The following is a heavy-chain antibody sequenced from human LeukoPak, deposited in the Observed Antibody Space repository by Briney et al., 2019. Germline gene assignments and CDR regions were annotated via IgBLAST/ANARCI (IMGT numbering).Heavy chain of an antibody. V-gene: IGHV4-30-4*07. D-gene: IGHD3-16*02. J-gene: IGHJ4*02. CDR1: GGSISSGDFS. CDR3: ARHRDYDYVWGSYRPDYFDY. CDR2: IYYSGST. Sequence: KPSQTLSLTCGISGGSISSGDFSWSWIRQPPGKGLEWIGYIYYSGSTNYNPSLKSRVTISVDTSKNQFSLKLSSVTAADTAVYYCARHRDYDYVWGSYRPDYFDYWGQGTLVTVSS.